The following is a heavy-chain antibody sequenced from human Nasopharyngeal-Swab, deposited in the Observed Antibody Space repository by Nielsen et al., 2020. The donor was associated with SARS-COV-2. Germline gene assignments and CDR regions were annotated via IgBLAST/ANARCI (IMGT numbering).Heavy chain of an antibody. J-gene: IGHJ4*02. CDR2: IWYDGSNK. Sequence: GESLKISCAASGFTFSSYGMHWVRQAPGKGLEWVAVIWYDGSNKYYADSVKGRFTISRDNSKNTLYLQMNSLRAEDTAVYYCARSSSSGYGPFDYWGQGTLVTVSS. D-gene: IGHD3-22*01. CDR3: ARSSSSGYGPFDY. V-gene: IGHV3-33*01. CDR1: GFTFSSYG.